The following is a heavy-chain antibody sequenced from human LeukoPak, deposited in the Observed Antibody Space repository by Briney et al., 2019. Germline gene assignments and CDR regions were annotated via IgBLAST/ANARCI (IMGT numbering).Heavy chain of an antibody. D-gene: IGHD3-10*01. J-gene: IGHJ6*04. CDR1: GYMFGNYG. Sequence: ASVKVSCKASGYMFGNYGIVWVRQAPGQGPEWMGWISVYNDDTYYAQTFQGRVTMTTDTLTTTAYMELTSLRSDDTAVYYCARGFGDLDYYYGMDVWGTGTTVTVFS. CDR2: ISVYNDDT. V-gene: IGHV1-18*01. CDR3: ARGFGDLDYYYGMDV.